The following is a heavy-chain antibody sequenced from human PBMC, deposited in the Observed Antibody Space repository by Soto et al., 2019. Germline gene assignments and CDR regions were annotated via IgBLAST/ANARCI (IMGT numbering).Heavy chain of an antibody. J-gene: IGHJ4*02. CDR1: GFTFSSYG. D-gene: IGHD3-22*01. CDR3: AKAQYYYDSSGYYSPIFDY. CDR2: ISYDGSNK. Sequence: LRLSCAASGFTFSSYGMHWVRQAPGKGLEWVAVISYDGSNKYYADSVKGRFTISRDNSKNTLYLQMNSLRAEDTAVYYCAKAQYYYDSSGYYSPIFDYWGQGTLVTVSS. V-gene: IGHV3-30*18.